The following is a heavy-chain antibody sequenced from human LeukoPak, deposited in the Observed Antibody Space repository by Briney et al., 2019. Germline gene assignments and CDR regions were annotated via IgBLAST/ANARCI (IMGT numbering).Heavy chain of an antibody. Sequence: GASVKVSCKASGYTFTTFYMHWVRQAPGQGLEWMGIINPTGGSTSYAQKFQGRVTMTRDTSTSTVYMELSSLRSEDTSVYFCARGSGSYWGLGLQHYYGMDVWGQGTTVTVSS. CDR3: ARGSGSYWGLGLQHYYGMDV. CDR1: GYTFTTFY. CDR2: INPTGGST. J-gene: IGHJ6*02. D-gene: IGHD1-26*01. V-gene: IGHV1-46*01.